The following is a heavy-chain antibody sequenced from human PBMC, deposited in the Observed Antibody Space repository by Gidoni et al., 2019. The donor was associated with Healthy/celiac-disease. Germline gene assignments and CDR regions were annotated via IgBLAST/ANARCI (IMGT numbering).Heavy chain of an antibody. V-gene: IGHV4-61*01. Sequence: QVQLQESGPGLVKPSETLSLTCTVSGGSVSSGSYYWSWIRQPPGKGLEWIGYIYYSGSTNYNPSLKSRVTISVDTSKNQFSLKLSSVTAADTAVYYCARGPVGLLGIWGQGTMVTVSS. J-gene: IGHJ3*02. CDR1: GGSVSSGSYY. CDR3: ARGPVGLLGI. CDR2: IYYSGST.